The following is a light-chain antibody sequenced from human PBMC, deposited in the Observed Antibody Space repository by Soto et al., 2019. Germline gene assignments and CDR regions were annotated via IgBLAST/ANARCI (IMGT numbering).Light chain of an antibody. CDR2: AVS. Sequence: QSALTQPPSASGSPGQSVTISCTGTSSDVGAYKYVSWYQQHPGKAPKLMIYAVSERPSGVPDRFSGSKSGNTASLTVSGLQAEDKADYYCSSYADTNNLLFGGGTKLTVL. V-gene: IGLV2-8*01. CDR3: SSYADTNNLL. J-gene: IGLJ2*01. CDR1: SSDVGAYKY.